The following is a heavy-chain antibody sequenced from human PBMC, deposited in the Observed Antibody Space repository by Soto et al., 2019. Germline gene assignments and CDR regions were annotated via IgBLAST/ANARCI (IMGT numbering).Heavy chain of an antibody. Sequence: GGSLRLSCAASGFTFSNYAMSWVRQAPGKGLDWVSRIGGGGAGTYYADSVKGRFTVSRDNSKNTLYLQLNSLRAEDTAIYYCAKGGWSLTHWGQGTLVTVSS. CDR1: GFTFSNYA. CDR3: AKGGWSLTH. D-gene: IGHD6-19*01. CDR2: IGGGGAGT. J-gene: IGHJ4*02. V-gene: IGHV3-23*01.